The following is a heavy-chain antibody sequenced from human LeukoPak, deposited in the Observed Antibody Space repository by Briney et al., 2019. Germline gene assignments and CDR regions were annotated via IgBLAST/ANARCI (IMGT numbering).Heavy chain of an antibody. J-gene: IGHJ6*04. CDR2: INSDGSST. Sequence: GGSLRLSCAASAFTFSSSWMHWVRQAPGKGLVWVSHINSDGSSTTYADSVKGRFTISRDNAKNTLYLQMHSLRAEDTAVYFCARDYSYAMNVWGKGTTVTVSS. D-gene: IGHD2-21*01. CDR1: AFTFSSSW. V-gene: IGHV3-74*01. CDR3: ARDYSYAMNV.